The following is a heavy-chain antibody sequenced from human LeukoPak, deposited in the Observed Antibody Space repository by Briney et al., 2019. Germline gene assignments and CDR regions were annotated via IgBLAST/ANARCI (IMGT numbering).Heavy chain of an antibody. CDR1: GYNFLSYW. J-gene: IGHJ3*01. CDR2: IYPPDSDT. Sequence: GESLQISCKASGYNFLSYWIGWVRQKPGKGLEWMGTIYPPDSDTTYNPSFEGKVTISADSSIRTASLQWSSLKASDTAIYYCARRPWLHQRFNVFDVWGPGTMVSVSS. CDR3: ARRPWLHQRFNVFDV. D-gene: IGHD5-24*01. V-gene: IGHV5-51*01.